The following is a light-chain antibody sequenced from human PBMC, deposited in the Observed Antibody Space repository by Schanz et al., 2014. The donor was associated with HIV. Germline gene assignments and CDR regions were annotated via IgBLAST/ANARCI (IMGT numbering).Light chain of an antibody. V-gene: IGLV4-69*01. Sequence: QPVLTQSPSASASLGASVKLTCTLSSGHSTYAIAWHQQQPDKGPRYLMKVNSDGSYTKGDGIPDRFSGSSSGAERYLTISSLQSEDEADYYCQTWGTGTHVLFGGGTKLTVL. CDR2: VNSDGSY. J-gene: IGLJ2*01. CDR1: SGHSTYA. CDR3: QTWGTGTHVL.